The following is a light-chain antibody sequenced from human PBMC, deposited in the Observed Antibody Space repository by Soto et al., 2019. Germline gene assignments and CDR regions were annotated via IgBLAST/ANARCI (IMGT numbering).Light chain of an antibody. J-gene: IGKJ2*01. V-gene: IGKV1-39*01. CDR1: QSIGPS. Sequence: DIQMTQSPSVLSASIGDRVTITCRASQSIGPSLSWHQQKSGRAPKLLIHAASTLQSGVPSRFSGSGSGTDFTLTISSLQPEDVAVYYCQQSYSTLYTFGQGTNLEIK. CDR2: AAS. CDR3: QQSYSTLYT.